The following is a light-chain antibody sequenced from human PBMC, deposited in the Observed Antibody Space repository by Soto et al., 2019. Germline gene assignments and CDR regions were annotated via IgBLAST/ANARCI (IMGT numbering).Light chain of an antibody. V-gene: IGKV1-39*01. J-gene: IGKJ2*02. CDR3: QQSYRTPCT. Sequence: DIPMTQSPSSLSASVGDRVTITCRARQSISSYLNWYQQKPGKAPKLLIYAASSLQSGVPSRFSGSGSGTDFTLTIRRLQPEDFATYYWQQSYRTPCTFGQGNKLEIK. CDR1: QSISSY. CDR2: AAS.